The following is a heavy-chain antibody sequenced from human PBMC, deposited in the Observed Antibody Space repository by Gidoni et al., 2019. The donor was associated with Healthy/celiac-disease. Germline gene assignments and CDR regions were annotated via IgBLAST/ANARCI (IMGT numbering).Heavy chain of an antibody. D-gene: IGHD3-22*01. CDR3: ARDQPETYYYDSSGYPSPPQHRYYYYGMDV. CDR1: GGSISRSY. CDR2: IYYSGST. Sequence: QVQLQESGPGLVKPSETLSLTSTVSGGSISRSYWTSIRQPHGTALEWIGSIYYSGSTNYNPSLKSRVTISVDTSKNQFSLKLSSVTAADTAVYYCARDQPETYYYDSSGYPSPPQHRYYYYGMDVWGQGTTVTVSS. J-gene: IGHJ6*02. V-gene: IGHV4-59*01.